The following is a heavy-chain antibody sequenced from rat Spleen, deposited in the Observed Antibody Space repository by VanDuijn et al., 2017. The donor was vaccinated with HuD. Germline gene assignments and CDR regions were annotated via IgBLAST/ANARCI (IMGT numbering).Heavy chain of an antibody. D-gene: IGHD1-6*01. J-gene: IGHJ2*01. CDR1: GFTFSDYA. Sequence: EVQLVESGGGLVQPGNSLKLSCVVSGFTFSDYAMAWVRQSPKKGLEWVATIIYDGSSTYYRDSVKGRFTTSRDNAKSTLYLQMDSLRSEDTATYYCATLRHVYYFDYWGQEVMVTVSS. CDR2: IIYDGSST. CDR3: ATLRHVYYFDY. V-gene: IGHV5S10*01.